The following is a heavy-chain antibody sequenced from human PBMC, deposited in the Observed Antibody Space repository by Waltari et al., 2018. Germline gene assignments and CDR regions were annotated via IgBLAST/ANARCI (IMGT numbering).Heavy chain of an antibody. CDR3: TNGFGFFVH. CDR2: IRPDGESV. J-gene: IGHJ4*02. V-gene: IGHV3-48*01. Sequence: DVQLVESGGGLVQPGKSLRLSCKASGFSFTDFTSGMTWVRQAPGRGLGRVACIRPDGESVFYADSVRGRFTISRDNANNSVFLQMSNLRVDDTAVYFCTNGFGFFVHWGQGTLVTVSS. D-gene: IGHD3-16*01. CDR1: GFSFTDFTSG.